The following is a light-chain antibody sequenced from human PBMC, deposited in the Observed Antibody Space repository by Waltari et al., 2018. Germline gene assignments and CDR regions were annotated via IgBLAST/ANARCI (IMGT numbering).Light chain of an antibody. CDR3: LQDKGEPRT. CDR2: KAS. CDR1: QNINTW. V-gene: IGKV1-5*03. J-gene: IGKJ1*01. Sequence: DIQMTQSPSTLAASVGDRVTITCRASQNINTWLAWHQQKPGKAPNLLIYKASSLESGVPERFSGSGSGTEFTLNISRLQADDFETYYCLQDKGEPRTFGQGTKVEVK.